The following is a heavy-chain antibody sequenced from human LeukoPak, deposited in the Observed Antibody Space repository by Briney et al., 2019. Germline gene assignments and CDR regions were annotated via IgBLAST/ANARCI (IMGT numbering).Heavy chain of an antibody. V-gene: IGHV4-30-4*08. CDR3: ARISYSSSSCWFDP. D-gene: IGHD6-6*01. J-gene: IGHJ5*02. Sequence: SETLSLTCTVSGGSISSGDYYWSWIRQPPGKGLEWIGYIYYSGSTYYNPSLKSRVTISVDTSKNQFSLKLSSVTAADTAVYYCARISYSSSSCWFDPWGQGTLVTVSS. CDR1: GGSISSGDYY. CDR2: IYYSGST.